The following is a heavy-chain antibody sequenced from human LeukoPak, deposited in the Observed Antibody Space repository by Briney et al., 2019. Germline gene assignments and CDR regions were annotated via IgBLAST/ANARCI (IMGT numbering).Heavy chain of an antibody. J-gene: IGHJ4*02. CDR1: GFTFDDYA. V-gene: IGHV3-23*01. CDR3: AKGPHRDY. CDR2: LNGRGDSP. Sequence: PGGSLRLSCAASGFTFDDYAMHWVRQAPGEGLEWVSSLNGRGDSPYYADSVKGRFTISRDNSKNTLYLQMHSLRVEDTAVYYCAKGPHRDYWGQGTLLTVSS.